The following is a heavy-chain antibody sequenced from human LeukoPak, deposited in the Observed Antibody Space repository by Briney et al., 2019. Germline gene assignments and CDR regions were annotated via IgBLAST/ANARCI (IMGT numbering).Heavy chain of an antibody. J-gene: IGHJ4*02. D-gene: IGHD3-22*01. CDR3: ARLKVYYDSSGPSGVDY. Sequence: WASVKVSCKASGYTFTGYYMHWVRQAPGQGLEWMGGIIPIFGTANYAQKFQGRVTITTDESTSTAYMELSSLRSEDAAVYYCARLKVYYDSSGPSGVDYWGQGTLVTVSS. V-gene: IGHV1-69*05. CDR2: IIPIFGTA. CDR1: GYTFTGYY.